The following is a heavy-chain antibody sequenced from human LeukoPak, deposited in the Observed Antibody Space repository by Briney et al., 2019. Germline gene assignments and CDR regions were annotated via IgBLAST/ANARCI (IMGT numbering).Heavy chain of an antibody. V-gene: IGHV1-2*02. J-gene: IGHJ6*03. CDR3: ARVPTDTSMVLYYHYCFMAV. CDR1: GYTFTDYY. Sequence: ASVKVSCKASGYTFTDYYVHWVRQAPGQGLEWLGWINPNSGGTNYAKKFQDRVTMTRDTSISTAYMELSSLKSDDTAVYYCARVPTDTSMVLYYHYCFMAVCGQGTTVTASS. D-gene: IGHD5-18*01. CDR2: INPNSGGT.